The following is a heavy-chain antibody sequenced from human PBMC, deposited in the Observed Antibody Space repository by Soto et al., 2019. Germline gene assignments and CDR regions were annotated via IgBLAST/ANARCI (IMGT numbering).Heavy chain of an antibody. V-gene: IGHV3-21*01. CDR1: GFTFSTYS. J-gene: IGHJ5*02. Sequence: EVQLVESGGGLVKPGGSLRLSCAASGFTFSTYSMNWVRQAPGKGLEWVASISSSRGYICYADSVKGRFTISRDNAKHSLFLQMDSLTAEDTAVYYCARGRSINTDMESWGQGTLVTVSS. D-gene: IGHD2-2*01. CDR3: ARGRSINTDMES. CDR2: ISSSRGYI.